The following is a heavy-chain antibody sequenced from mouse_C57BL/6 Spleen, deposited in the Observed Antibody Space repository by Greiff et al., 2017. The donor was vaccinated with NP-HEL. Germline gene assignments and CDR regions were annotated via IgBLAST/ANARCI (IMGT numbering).Heavy chain of an antibody. J-gene: IGHJ1*03. CDR2: IYPGDGDT. D-gene: IGHD3-3*01. Sequence: VQLQESGAELVKPGASVKISCKASGYAFSSYWMNWVKQRPGKGLEWIGQIYPGDGDTNYNGKFKGKATLTADKSSSTAYMQLSSLTSEDSAVYFCARGTLYWYFDVWGTGTTVTVSS. CDR1: GYAFSSYW. CDR3: ARGTLYWYFDV. V-gene: IGHV1-80*01.